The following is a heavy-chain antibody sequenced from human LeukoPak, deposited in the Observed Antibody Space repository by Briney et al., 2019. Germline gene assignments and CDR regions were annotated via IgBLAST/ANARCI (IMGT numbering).Heavy chain of an antibody. J-gene: IGHJ2*01. V-gene: IGHV4-59*08. CDR3: ARPYGAHHWYFDL. Sequence: SETLSLTCIVSGGSISGYYWSWIRQPPGKGLEWLGYFYDSGNTNYNPSLKSRVTISVDTSKNQFSLKLSSVTAADTAVYYCARPYGAHHWYFDLCGRGTLVTVSS. D-gene: IGHD4-17*01. CDR2: FYDSGNT. CDR1: GGSISGYY.